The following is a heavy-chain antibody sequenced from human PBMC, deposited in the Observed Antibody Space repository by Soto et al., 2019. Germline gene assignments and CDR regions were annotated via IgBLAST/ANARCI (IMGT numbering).Heavy chain of an antibody. V-gene: IGHV3-53*01. D-gene: IGHD3-22*01. CDR2: IYSGGST. CDR1: GFTVSSNY. J-gene: IGHJ4*02. Sequence: GVSLRLSCVASGFTVSSNYMSWVRQAPGKGLEWVSVIYSGGSTYYADSVKGRFTISRDNSKNTLYLQMNSLRAEDTAVYYCARVGSYYDSSGYTFQEDWGKGTLVTVSS. CDR3: ARVGSYYDSSGYTFQED.